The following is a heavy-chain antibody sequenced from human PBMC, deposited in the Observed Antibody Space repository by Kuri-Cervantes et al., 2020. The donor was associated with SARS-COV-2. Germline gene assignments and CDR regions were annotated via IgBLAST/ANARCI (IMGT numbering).Heavy chain of an antibody. Sequence: GSLRLSCTVSGGSISSSSYYWGWIRQPPGKGLEWIGSIYYSGSTYYNPSLKSRVTISVDTSKNQFSLKLSSVTAADTAVYYCARLVGATGAFDIWGQGTMVTVSS. CDR3: ARLVGATGAFDI. V-gene: IGHV4-39*01. CDR1: GGSISSSSYY. D-gene: IGHD1-26*01. CDR2: IYYSGST. J-gene: IGHJ3*02.